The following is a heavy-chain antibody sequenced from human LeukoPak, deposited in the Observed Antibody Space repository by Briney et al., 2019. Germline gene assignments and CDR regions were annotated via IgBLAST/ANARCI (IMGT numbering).Heavy chain of an antibody. J-gene: IGHJ5*02. D-gene: IGHD3-3*01. CDR3: ARVLLSNYDFWSGYSNWFDP. CDR1: GGSISSYY. V-gene: IGHV4-59*01. Sequence: SETLSLTCTVSGGSISSYYWSWIRQPPGKGLEWIGYIYYSGSTNYNPSLKSRVTISVDTSKNQFSLKLSSVTAADTAVYYCARVLLSNYDFWSGYSNWFDPWGQGTLVTVSS. CDR2: IYYSGST.